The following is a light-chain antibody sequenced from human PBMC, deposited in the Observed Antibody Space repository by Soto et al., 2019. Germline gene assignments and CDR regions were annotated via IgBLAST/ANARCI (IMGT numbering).Light chain of an antibody. Sequence: QSVLTQPRSVSGSPGQSVTISCTGTSSDVGGYDFVSWCQQHPGKAPKLLIYDVSKRPSGVPDRFSGSKSGNTASLTISGLQADDEADYYCCSFAGTYTWVFGTGTKVTVL. CDR2: DVS. V-gene: IGLV2-11*01. CDR3: CSFAGTYTWV. J-gene: IGLJ1*01. CDR1: SSDVGGYDF.